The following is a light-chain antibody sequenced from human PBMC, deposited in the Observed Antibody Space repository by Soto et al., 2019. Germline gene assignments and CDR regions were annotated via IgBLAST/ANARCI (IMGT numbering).Light chain of an antibody. V-gene: IGKV3-20*01. CDR2: DAS. CDR1: QTVSSTY. CDR3: QQYGSTPYT. Sequence: EIVLTQSPGTLSLSPGERATLSGRASQTVSSTYLAWYQQKPGQAPRLLIYDASSRATGIPDRFSGSGSGTDFTLTISRLEPEDFAVYYCQQYGSTPYTFGQGTKLDIK. J-gene: IGKJ2*01.